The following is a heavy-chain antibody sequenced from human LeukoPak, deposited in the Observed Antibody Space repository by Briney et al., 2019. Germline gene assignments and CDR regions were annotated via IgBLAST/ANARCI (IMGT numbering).Heavy chain of an antibody. CDR1: GGSISSYY. Sequence: SETLSLTCTVSGGSISSYYWSWIRQPPGKGLEWIGYIYYSGSTYYNPSLKSRVTISVDTSKNQFSLKLSSVTAADTAVYYCARDLGLHYYYYGMDVWGQGTTVTVSS. CDR3: ARDLGLHYYYYGMDV. CDR2: IYYSGST. D-gene: IGHD1-7*01. J-gene: IGHJ6*02. V-gene: IGHV4-30-4*01.